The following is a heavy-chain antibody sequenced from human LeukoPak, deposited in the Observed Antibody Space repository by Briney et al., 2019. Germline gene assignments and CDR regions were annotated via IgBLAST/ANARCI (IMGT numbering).Heavy chain of an antibody. J-gene: IGHJ4*02. V-gene: IGHV5-51*07. Sequence: PGESLKICCEGSGYCFTYYWIGWLHPLPGKRLGWTGIIYTGDSDTRYSPSFQGQVTISAEKSTSTAYLQWSSLEASDTAMYYCARRSSGWYQDYWGQGTLVTGSS. CDR1: GYCFTYYW. CDR2: IYTGDSDT. CDR3: ARRSSGWYQDY. D-gene: IGHD6-19*01.